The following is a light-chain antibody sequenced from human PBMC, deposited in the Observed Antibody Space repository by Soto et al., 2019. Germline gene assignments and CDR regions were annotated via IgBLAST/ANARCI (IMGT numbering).Light chain of an antibody. CDR2: GAS. V-gene: IGKV3-20*01. J-gene: IGKJ1*01. CDR3: LQYGSSPRT. Sequence: IVLTQSPGTLSLSPGERATLSCRASQSVSRSSLAWCQQKPGQAPRLLIYGASRRATGIPDRFSGSGSGTDFTLTIRRLEPEDFAVYYCLQYGSSPRTFGQGTKVEIK. CDR1: QSVSRSS.